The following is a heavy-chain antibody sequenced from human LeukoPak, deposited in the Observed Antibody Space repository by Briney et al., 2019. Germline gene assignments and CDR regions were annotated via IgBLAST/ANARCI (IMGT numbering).Heavy chain of an antibody. D-gene: IGHD5-18*01. J-gene: IGHJ3*02. CDR3: ARLGMGTTHAFDI. CDR2: INPNSGGT. V-gene: IGHV1-2*02. CDR1: GYTFTGYY. Sequence: ASVKVSCKASGYTFTGYYMHWVRQAPGQGLEWMGWINPNSGGTNYAQKFQGRVTMTRDTSISTAYMELSRLRSDDPAVYYCARLGMGTTHAFDIWGQGTMVTVSS.